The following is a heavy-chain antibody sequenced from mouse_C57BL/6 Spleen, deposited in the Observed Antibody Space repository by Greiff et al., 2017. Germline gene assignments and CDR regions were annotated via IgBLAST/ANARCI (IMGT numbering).Heavy chain of an antibody. CDR2: ISYDGSN. D-gene: IGHD2-4*01. Sequence: EVQLQESGPGLVKPSQSLSLTCSVTGYSITSGYYWNWIRQFPGNKLEWMGYISYDGSNNYNPSLKNRISITRDTSKNQFFLKLNSVTTEDTATGYSARDHYDSREYWGQGTSVTVSS. CDR1: GYSITSGYY. CDR3: ARDHYDSREY. V-gene: IGHV3-6*01. J-gene: IGHJ4*01.